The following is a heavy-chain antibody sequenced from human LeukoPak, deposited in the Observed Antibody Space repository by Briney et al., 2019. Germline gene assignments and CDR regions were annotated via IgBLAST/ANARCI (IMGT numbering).Heavy chain of an antibody. CDR3: ARRHYGGNSGRYWYFDL. D-gene: IGHD4-23*01. CDR1: GGSISSGSYY. J-gene: IGHJ2*01. CDR2: IYTSGST. Sequence: KPSETLSLTCTVSGGSISSGSYYWSWIRQPAGKGLEWIGRIYTSGSTNYNPSLKSRVTISVDTSKNQFFLKLSSVTAADTAVYYCARRHYGGNSGRYWYFDLWGRGTLVTVSS. V-gene: IGHV4-61*02.